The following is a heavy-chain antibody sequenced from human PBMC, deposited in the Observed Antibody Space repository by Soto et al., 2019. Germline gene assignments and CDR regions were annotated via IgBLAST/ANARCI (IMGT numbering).Heavy chain of an antibody. CDR1: GSSFSSYG. V-gene: IGHV3-30*18. CDR3: VKEPGYWSMSMRFY. J-gene: IGHJ4*02. CDR2: ITSDGTYK. D-gene: IGHD2-8*02. Sequence: QVQLVESGGGVVQPGRSLRLSCAASGSSFSSYGIHWVRQVPGKGLEWVAVITSDGTYKTYADDLKGLFIFYRENSKNTVYLQRNSLLAEATAVYYFVKEPGYWSMSMRFYWGQVTLRTVSS.